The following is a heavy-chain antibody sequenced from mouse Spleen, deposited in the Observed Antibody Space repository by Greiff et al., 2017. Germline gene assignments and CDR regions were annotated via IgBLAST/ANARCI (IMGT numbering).Heavy chain of an antibody. J-gene: IGHJ2*01. CDR3: ARKYGNYGSYYFDY. CDR1: GIDFSRYW. V-gene: IGHV4-1*01. CDR2: INPDSSTI. D-gene: IGHD2-10*02. Sequence: EVKLLESGGGLVQPGGSLKLSCAASGIDFSRYWMSWVRRAPGKGLEWIGEINPDSSTINYAPSLKDKFIISRDNAKNTLYLQMSKVRSEDTALYYCARKYGNYGSYYFDYWGQGTTLTVSS.